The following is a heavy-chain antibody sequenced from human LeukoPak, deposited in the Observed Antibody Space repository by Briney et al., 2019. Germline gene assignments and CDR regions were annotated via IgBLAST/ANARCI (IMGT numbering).Heavy chain of an antibody. CDR2: INPNSGGT. V-gene: IGHV1-2*02. CDR3: ARDIVATRGHYYFDY. J-gene: IGHJ4*02. D-gene: IGHD5-12*01. CDR1: GYTFTGYY. Sequence: ASVKVSCKASGYTFTGYYMHWVRQAPRQGLEWMGWINPNSGGTNYAQKFQGRVTMTRDTSISTAYMELSRLRSDDTAVYYCARDIVATRGHYYFDYWGQGTLVTVSS.